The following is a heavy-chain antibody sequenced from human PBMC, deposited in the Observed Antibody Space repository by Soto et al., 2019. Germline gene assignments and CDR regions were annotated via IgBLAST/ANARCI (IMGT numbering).Heavy chain of an antibody. J-gene: IGHJ4*02. V-gene: IGHV3-74*01. Sequence: EVQLVESGGGLVQPGGSLRLSCAASGFTFSSYLMHWVRQAPGKGLVWVSRINSDGSSTTYADSVKGRFTICRDNAKNTLYLQMNSLKTEDTAVYYCAREGSSGGRYFDYWGQGTLVTVSS. CDR1: GFTFSSYL. D-gene: IGHD6-19*01. CDR3: AREGSSGGRYFDY. CDR2: INSDGSST.